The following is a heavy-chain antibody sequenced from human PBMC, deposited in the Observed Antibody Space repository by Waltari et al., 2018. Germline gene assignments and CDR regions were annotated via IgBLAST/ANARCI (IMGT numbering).Heavy chain of an antibody. CDR1: GYTFTSYD. V-gene: IGHV1-8*01. J-gene: IGHJ5*02. CDR2: MNPNSGNT. Sequence: QVQLVQSGAEVKKPGASVKVSCKASGYTFTSYDINWLRPATGQGLEWMGWMNPNSGNTGYAQKFQGRVTMTRNTSISTAYMELSSLRSEDTAVYYCAREYYYDSSGYYSNWFDPWGQGTLVTVSS. CDR3: AREYYYDSSGYYSNWFDP. D-gene: IGHD3-22*01.